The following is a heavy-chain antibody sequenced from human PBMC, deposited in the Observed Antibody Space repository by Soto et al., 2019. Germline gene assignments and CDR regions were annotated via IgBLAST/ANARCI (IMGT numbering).Heavy chain of an antibody. CDR1: GYTFTSYA. CDR3: ARVTYGEEDFDY. CDR2: INAGNGNT. V-gene: IGHV1-3*01. Sequence: KEAPSSWKDSCKASGYTFTSYAMHWVRQAPGQRLEWMGWINAGNGNTKYSQKFQGRVTITRETAARTAYMELSSLRSEDTAVYYCARVTYGEEDFDYWGQGTLVTVSS. D-gene: IGHD2-21*01. J-gene: IGHJ4*02.